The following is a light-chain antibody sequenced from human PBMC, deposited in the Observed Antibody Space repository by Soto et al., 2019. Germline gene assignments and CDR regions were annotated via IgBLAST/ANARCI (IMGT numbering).Light chain of an antibody. Sequence: EIVLTQSPATLSVSPGERATLSCRASQSVTSNLAWYQQKPGQSPRFLMYGASTRATGIPDRFSGSGSGTEFTLTISSLQSEDFAVYYCQQYNNWPRTFGQGT. V-gene: IGKV3-15*01. CDR3: QQYNNWPRT. CDR2: GAS. J-gene: IGKJ1*01. CDR1: QSVTSN.